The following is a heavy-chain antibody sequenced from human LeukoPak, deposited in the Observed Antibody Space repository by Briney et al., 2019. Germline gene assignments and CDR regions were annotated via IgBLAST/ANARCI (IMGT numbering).Heavy chain of an antibody. V-gene: IGHV3-23*01. CDR2: MSASGGST. Sequence: PGGSLRLSCAASGITVSNAWMSWVRQAPGKGLEWVSAMSASGGSTFYADSVKGRFTSSRDNSKNTLYLQINSLRAEDTAIYYCARVGPNWYFDLWGRGTLVTVSS. J-gene: IGHJ2*01. CDR1: GITVSNAW. CDR3: ARVGPNWYFDL.